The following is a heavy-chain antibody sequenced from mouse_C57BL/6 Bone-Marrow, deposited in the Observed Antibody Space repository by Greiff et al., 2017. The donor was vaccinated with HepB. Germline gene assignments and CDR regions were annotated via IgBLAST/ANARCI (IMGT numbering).Heavy chain of an antibody. V-gene: IGHV1-69*01. Sequence: QVQLQQPGAELVMPGASVKLSCKASGYTFTSYWMHWVKQRPGQGLEWIGEIDPSDSYTNYNQKFKGKSTLTVDKSSSTAYMQLSSLTSEDSAVYYCARVLHYYGGHYYAMDYWGQGTSVTVSS. CDR2: IDPSDSYT. D-gene: IGHD1-1*02. CDR1: GYTFTSYW. J-gene: IGHJ4*01. CDR3: ARVLHYYGGHYYAMDY.